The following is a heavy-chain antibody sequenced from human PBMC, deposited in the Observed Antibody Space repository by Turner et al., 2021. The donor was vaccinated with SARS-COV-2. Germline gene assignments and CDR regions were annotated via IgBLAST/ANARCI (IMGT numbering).Heavy chain of an antibody. Sequence: QAQLVQSGAEVTKPGASVRFSCKASGYTFTSYGISCLRQAPGQGLEWMGWISAYNGNTNYAQKLQGRVTMTTDTSTTTAYMELRSLRSDDTAVYYCARGEVGYCSGGRCYSGSYWGQGTLVTVSS. V-gene: IGHV1-18*01. J-gene: IGHJ4*02. CDR3: ARGEVGYCSGGRCYSGSY. CDR2: ISAYNGNT. CDR1: GYTFTSYG. D-gene: IGHD2-15*01.